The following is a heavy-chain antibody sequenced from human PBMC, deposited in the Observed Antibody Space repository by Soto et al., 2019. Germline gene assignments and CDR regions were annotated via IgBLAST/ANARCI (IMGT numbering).Heavy chain of an antibody. CDR3: ARVPKVDYYDSSGYYSDY. CDR1: GYTFTSYG. CDR2: ISAYNGNT. J-gene: IGHJ4*01. D-gene: IGHD3-22*01. V-gene: IGHV1-18*01. Sequence: ASVKVSCKASGYTFTSYGISWVRQSPGQGLEWMGWISAYNGNTNYAQKLQGRVTMTTDTSTSTAYMELWSLRSDDTAVYYCARVPKVDYYDSSGYYSDYWGQ.